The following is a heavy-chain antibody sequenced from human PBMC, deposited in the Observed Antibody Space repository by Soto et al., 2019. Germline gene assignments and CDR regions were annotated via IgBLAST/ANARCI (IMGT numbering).Heavy chain of an antibody. J-gene: IGHJ1*01. V-gene: IGHV4-30-4*01. Sequence: SETLSLTCTVSGGSISSGDYYWSWIRQPPGKGLEWIGYIYYSGSTYYNPSLKSRVTISVDTPKNQFSLKLSSVTAADTAVYYCARGRHYYDSSGYPEYFQHWGQGTLVTVSS. CDR3: ARGRHYYDSSGYPEYFQH. D-gene: IGHD3-22*01. CDR2: IYYSGST. CDR1: GGSISSGDYY.